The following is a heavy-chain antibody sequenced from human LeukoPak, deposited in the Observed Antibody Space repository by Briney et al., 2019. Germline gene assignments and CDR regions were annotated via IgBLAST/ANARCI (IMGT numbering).Heavy chain of an antibody. Sequence: SETLSLTXTVSGGSISSSSYYWGWIRQPPGKGLEWIGSIYYSGSTYYNPSLKSRVTISVDTSKNQFSLKLSSVTAADTAVYYCARLSYSSAHWGQGTLVTVSS. J-gene: IGHJ4*02. D-gene: IGHD6-25*01. CDR2: IYYSGST. CDR3: ARLSYSSAH. CDR1: GGSISSSSYY. V-gene: IGHV4-39*01.